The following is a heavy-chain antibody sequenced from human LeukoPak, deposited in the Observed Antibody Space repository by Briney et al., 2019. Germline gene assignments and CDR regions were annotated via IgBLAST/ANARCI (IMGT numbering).Heavy chain of an antibody. Sequence: PGGSLRPSCAASGFSFGGYEMNWVRQAPGKGLEWVSYISTTGSTVYYADSVEGRFTISRDNAKNLLYLQMNSLRAEDAAVYYCAKDFPHYYESSHGMDAWGQGTTVTVSS. D-gene: IGHD3-22*01. CDR3: AKDFPHYYESSHGMDA. V-gene: IGHV3-48*03. J-gene: IGHJ6*02. CDR2: ISTTGSTV. CDR1: GFSFGGYE.